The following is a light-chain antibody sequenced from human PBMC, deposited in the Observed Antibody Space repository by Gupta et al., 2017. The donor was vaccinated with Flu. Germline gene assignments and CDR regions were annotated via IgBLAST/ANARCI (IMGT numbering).Light chain of an antibody. CDR2: REN. V-gene: IGLV1-47*01. CDR1: SSNIGRDY. CDR3: VEWDDSLSGWL. J-gene: IGLJ3*02. Sequence: SVLTQPPSVSGPPGQRVTISCSGSSSNIGRDYVYWYQQFPGTAPRLLMYRENQRPSGVPDRFSGSKSGTSASLAISGLRAEDEGDYYCVEWDDSLSGWLFGGGTKLTVL.